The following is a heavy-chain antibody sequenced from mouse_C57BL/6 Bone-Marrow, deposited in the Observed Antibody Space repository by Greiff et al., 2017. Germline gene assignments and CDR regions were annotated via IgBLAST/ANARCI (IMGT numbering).Heavy chain of an antibody. CDR3: TTSYYYGSSTFAY. D-gene: IGHD1-1*01. Sequence: EVQLQQSGAELVRPGASVKLSCTASGFNIKDDYMHWVKQRPEQGLEWIGWVDPENGDTEYASKFQGKATITADTSSNTAYLQLSILTSEDTAVYSCTTSYYYGSSTFAYWGQGTLVTVSA. CDR1: GFNIKDDY. V-gene: IGHV14-4*01. J-gene: IGHJ3*01. CDR2: VDPENGDT.